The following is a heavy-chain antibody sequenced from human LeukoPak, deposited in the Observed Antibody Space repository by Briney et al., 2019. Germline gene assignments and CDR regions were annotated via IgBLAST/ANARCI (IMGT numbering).Heavy chain of an antibody. Sequence: PSETLSLTCTVSGGSISSYYWSWIRQPPGKGLEWIGYIFDSGSTNYNPSLKSRVTMSVDTSKNQFSVKLSSVTAADTAVYYCARDGKGSTWYYAFDIWGQGTLVTVSS. D-gene: IGHD6-13*01. CDR3: ARDGKGSTWYYAFDI. CDR1: GGSISSYY. J-gene: IGHJ3*02. CDR2: IFDSGST. V-gene: IGHV4-59*01.